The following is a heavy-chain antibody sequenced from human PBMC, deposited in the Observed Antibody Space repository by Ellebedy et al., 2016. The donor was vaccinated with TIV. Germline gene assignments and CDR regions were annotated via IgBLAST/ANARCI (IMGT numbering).Heavy chain of an antibody. CDR1: GGSFSGYY. Sequence: SETLSLTCAVYGGSFSGYYWSWIRQPPGKGLEWIGEINHSGSTNYNPSLKSRVTISVDTSKNQFSLKLSSVTAADTAVYYCAARGYSGYDYVDYWGQGTLVTVSS. CDR2: INHSGST. J-gene: IGHJ4*02. V-gene: IGHV4-34*01. CDR3: AARGYSGYDYVDY. D-gene: IGHD5-12*01.